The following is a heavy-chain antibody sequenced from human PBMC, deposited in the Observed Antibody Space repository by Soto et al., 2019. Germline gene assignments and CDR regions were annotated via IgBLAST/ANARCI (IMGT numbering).Heavy chain of an antibody. V-gene: IGHV5-10-1*01. D-gene: IGHD3-22*01. CDR2: IDPSDSQT. J-gene: IGHJ4*02. Sequence: PGESLRISCKGSGYSFAGYWITWVRQKPGKGLEWMGRIDPSDSQTYYSPSFRGHVTISATKSITTVFLQWSSLRASDTAMYYCARQIYDSDTGPNFQYYFDSWGQGTPVTVSS. CDR1: GYSFAGYW. CDR3: ARQIYDSDTGPNFQYYFDS.